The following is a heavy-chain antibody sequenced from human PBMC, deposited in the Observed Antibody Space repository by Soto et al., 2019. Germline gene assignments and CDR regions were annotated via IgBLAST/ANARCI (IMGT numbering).Heavy chain of an antibody. CDR2: NIPLFGTT. V-gene: IGHV1-69*06. CDR1: GGTFSRYA. D-gene: IGHD4-17*01. J-gene: IGHJ6*02. Sequence: QVQLVQSGAEVKKPGSSVKVSCKASGGTFSRYAIDWVRQAPGQGLEWMGGNIPLFGTTNYAQKFQGRVTITADKSTNTAYMELSGLRSEDSAVYYCARWVTTVTTDGNYYYYGMDVWGQGTTVTVSS. CDR3: ARWVTTVTTDGNYYYYGMDV.